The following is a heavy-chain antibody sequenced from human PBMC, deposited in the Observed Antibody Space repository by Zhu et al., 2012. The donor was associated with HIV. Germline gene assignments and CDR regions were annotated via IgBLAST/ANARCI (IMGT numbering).Heavy chain of an antibody. CDR2: IYYGGST. V-gene: IGHV4-39*01. Sequence: QVQLQESGPGLVKPSETLSLTCTVSGGTISSSSYFWAWIRQTPGKGLEWIGSIYYGGSTHYNPSLKSRLSISVDTSKNQFSLKLSSVTAADTALYHCAKTRTSGWYSYAFHVWGQGTMVTVSP. CDR3: AKTRTSGWYSYAFHV. D-gene: IGHD6-19*01. CDR1: GGTISSSSYF. J-gene: IGHJ3*01.